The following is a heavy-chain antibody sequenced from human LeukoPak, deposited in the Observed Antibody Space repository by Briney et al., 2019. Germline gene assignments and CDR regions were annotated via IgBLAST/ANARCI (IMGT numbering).Heavy chain of an antibody. J-gene: IGHJ4*02. CDR2: ISGSGGST. CDR3: ARSPPSYDSSGVVGSGPFDY. D-gene: IGHD3-22*01. V-gene: IGHV3-23*01. Sequence: GGSLRLSCAASGFTFSSYAMSWVRQAPGKGLEWVSAISGSGGSTYYADSVKGRFTISRDNSKNTLYLQMNSLRAEDTAVYYCARSPPSYDSSGVVGSGPFDYWGQGTLVTVSS. CDR1: GFTFSSYA.